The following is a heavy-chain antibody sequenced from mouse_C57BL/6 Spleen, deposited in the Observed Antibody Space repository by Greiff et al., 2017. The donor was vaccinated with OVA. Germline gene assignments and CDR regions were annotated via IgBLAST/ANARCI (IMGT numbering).Heavy chain of an antibody. D-gene: IGHD1-1*01. V-gene: IGHV1-80*01. J-gene: IGHJ2*01. CDR1: GYAFSSYW. CDR3: ARRHHGSSYEDY. Sequence: VQLQQSGAELVKPGASVKISCKASGYAFSSYWMNWVKQRPGKGLEWIGQIYPGDGDTNYNGKFKGKATLTADKSSSTAYMQLSSLTSEDSAVYFCARRHHGSSYEDYWGQGTTLTVSS. CDR2: IYPGDGDT.